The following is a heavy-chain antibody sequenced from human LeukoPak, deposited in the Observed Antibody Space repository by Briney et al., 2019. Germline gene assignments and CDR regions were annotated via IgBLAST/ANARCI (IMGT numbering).Heavy chain of an antibody. CDR1: GYTFTSYY. Sequence: GASVTVSCKASGYTFTSYYMHWVRQAPGQGLEWMGITNPSGGSTSYAQKFQGRVTMTRDTSTSTVYMELSSLRSEDTAVYYCARFGHCSGGSCYYFELDYWGQGTLVTVSS. J-gene: IGHJ4*02. D-gene: IGHD2-15*01. V-gene: IGHV1-46*03. CDR3: ARFGHCSGGSCYYFELDY. CDR2: TNPSGGST.